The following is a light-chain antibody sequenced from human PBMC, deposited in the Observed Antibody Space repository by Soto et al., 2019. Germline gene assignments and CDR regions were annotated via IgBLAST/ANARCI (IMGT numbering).Light chain of an antibody. CDR3: QQYGSSPT. J-gene: IGKJ1*01. Sequence: EIVLTQSPGTLSLSPGERATLSCRASQSVSSSLAWYKQKPGQAPRLLIYGASSRATGIPDRFSGSGSGTDFTLTISRLEPEDFAVYYCQQYGSSPTFGQGTKVEIK. CDR2: GAS. CDR1: QSVSSS. V-gene: IGKV3-20*01.